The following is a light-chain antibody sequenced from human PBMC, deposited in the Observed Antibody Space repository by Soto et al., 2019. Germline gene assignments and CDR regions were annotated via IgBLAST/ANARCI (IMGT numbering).Light chain of an antibody. J-gene: IGLJ1*01. CDR3: SSFAGSHYV. Sequence: SVLPQPPSASVSPGQSVTISCTGTSSDVGGYEYVSWYQQHPGKAPKLIIYDVLKRPSGVPDRFSGSKSANMASLTVSGLQAEDEADYYCSSFAGSHYVFGNGTKVTVL. CDR1: SSDVGGYEY. V-gene: IGLV2-8*01. CDR2: DVL.